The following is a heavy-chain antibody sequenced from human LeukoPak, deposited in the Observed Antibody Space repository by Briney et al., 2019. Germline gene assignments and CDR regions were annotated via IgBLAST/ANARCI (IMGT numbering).Heavy chain of an antibody. J-gene: IGHJ4*02. D-gene: IGHD6-6*01. CDR2: ISSSSSYI. CDR1: GFTFSSYS. Sequence: GSLRLSCAASGFTFSSYSMNWVRQAPWKGLEWVSSISSSSSYIYYADSVKGRFTISRDNAKNSLYLQMNSLRAEDTAVYYCARDRIAARRGEDFDYWGQGTLVTVSS. CDR3: ARDRIAARRGEDFDY. V-gene: IGHV3-21*01.